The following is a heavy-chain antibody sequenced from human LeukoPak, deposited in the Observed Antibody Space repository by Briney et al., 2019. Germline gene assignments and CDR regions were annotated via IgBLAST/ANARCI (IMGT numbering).Heavy chain of an antibody. CDR1: GFTFSSYA. CDR2: ISYDGSNK. D-gene: IGHD3-10*01. J-gene: IGHJ4*02. Sequence: GGSLRLSCAASGFTFSSYAMHWVRQAPGKGLEWVAVISYDGSNKYYADSVKGRFTISRDNSKNTLYLQMNSLRAEDTAVYYCARDSEGFDYWGQGTLVTVSS. V-gene: IGHV3-30-3*01. CDR3: ARDSEGFDY.